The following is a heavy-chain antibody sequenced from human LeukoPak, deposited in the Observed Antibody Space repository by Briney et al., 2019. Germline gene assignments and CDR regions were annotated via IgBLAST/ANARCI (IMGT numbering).Heavy chain of an antibody. D-gene: IGHD4-17*01. V-gene: IGHV3-66*03. Sequence: GGSLRLSCAASGFTVSSNYMSWVRQAPGKGLEWVSVISSSGNTYYADSVKGRFTISRDNSKNTLYLQMSNLRADDTAVYHCARDWNGDYCFEDWGQGTLVTVSP. CDR1: GFTVSSNY. CDR3: ARDWNGDYCFED. J-gene: IGHJ4*02. CDR2: ISSSGNT.